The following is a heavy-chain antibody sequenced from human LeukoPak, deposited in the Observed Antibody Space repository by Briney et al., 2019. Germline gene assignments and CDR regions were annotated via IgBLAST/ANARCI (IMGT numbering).Heavy chain of an antibody. Sequence: GGSLRLSCAGSGFTFSSYAMSWVRQAPGKGLEWVSVISGSSDTTYYADSVKGRFIISRDNSKNTLYLQMNSLRAEDTAVYYCAKRIGGVNSFDHWGQGTLVTVSS. CDR2: ISGSSDTT. CDR1: GFTFSSYA. V-gene: IGHV3-23*01. D-gene: IGHD3-16*01. J-gene: IGHJ4*02. CDR3: AKRIGGVNSFDH.